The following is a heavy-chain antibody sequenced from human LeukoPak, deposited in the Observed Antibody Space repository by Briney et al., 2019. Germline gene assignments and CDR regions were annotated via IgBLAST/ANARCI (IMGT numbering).Heavy chain of an antibody. D-gene: IGHD6-13*01. CDR2: MNPNSGNT. CDR1: GYTFTSYD. Sequence: AASVKVSCKASGYTFTSYDINWVRQATGQGLEWMGWMNPNSGNTGYAQKFQGRVTMTRNTSISTAYMELSSLRSEDTAVYYCARGRKRRIEAGEYWFDPWGEGTLLTVSS. V-gene: IGHV1-8*01. J-gene: IGHJ5*02. CDR3: ARGRKRRIEAGEYWFDP.